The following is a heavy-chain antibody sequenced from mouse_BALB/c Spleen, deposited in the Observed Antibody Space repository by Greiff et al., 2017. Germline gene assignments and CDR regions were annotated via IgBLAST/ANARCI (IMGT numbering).Heavy chain of an antibody. CDR1: GYAFTNYL. V-gene: IGHV1-54*01. CDR3: AREGELFDY. D-gene: IGHD1-3*01. CDR2: INPGSGGT. Sequence: QVTLKESGAELVRPGTSVKVSCKASGYAFTNYLIEWVKQRPGQGLEWIGVINPGSGGTNYNEKFKGKATLTADKSSSTAYMQLSSLTSEDSAVYFCAREGELFDYWGQGTTLTVSS. J-gene: IGHJ2*01.